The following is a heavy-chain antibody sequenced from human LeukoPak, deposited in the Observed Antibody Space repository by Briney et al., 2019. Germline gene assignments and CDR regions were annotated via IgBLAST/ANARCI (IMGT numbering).Heavy chain of an antibody. CDR2: ISFSGNST. J-gene: IGHJ4*02. CDR1: GSTFSSYS. Sequence: XGSLRLSCAASGSTFSSYSMNWVRQAPRKGLEWVSYISFSGNSTYYADSVKGRFTISRDNGKNSLYLQMNSLRDDDTAVYYCARERGNYFRYWGQGALVTVSS. V-gene: IGHV3-48*02. CDR3: ARERGNYFRY.